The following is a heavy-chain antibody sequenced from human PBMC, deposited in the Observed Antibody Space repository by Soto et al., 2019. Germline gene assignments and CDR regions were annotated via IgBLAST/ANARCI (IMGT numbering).Heavy chain of an antibody. Sequence: GASVKVSCKASGGTFSSYAISWVRQAPGQGLEWMGGIIAIFGTANYEQKFQGRVTITADESTSTAYMVLSSLRSEDTAVYYCARVGAYCGGDCYSGSYYYYGMDVWGQGTTVTVSS. CDR3: ARVGAYCGGDCYSGSYYYYGMDV. V-gene: IGHV1-69*13. CDR1: GGTFSSYA. CDR2: IIAIFGTA. J-gene: IGHJ6*02. D-gene: IGHD2-21*02.